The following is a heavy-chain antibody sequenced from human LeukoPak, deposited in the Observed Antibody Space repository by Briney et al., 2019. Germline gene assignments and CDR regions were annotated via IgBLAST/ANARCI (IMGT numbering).Heavy chain of an antibody. Sequence: GGSLRFSCAVSGFTFRTYWMHWVRQVPGEGLVWVSRINEDGSITNYADSVKGRFSISRDNAKNTLYLQMNSLRAEDTAVYYCASKVEMATIVLHYYGMDVWGQGTTVTVSS. CDR2: INEDGSIT. CDR3: ASKVEMATIVLHYYGMDV. J-gene: IGHJ6*02. V-gene: IGHV3-74*01. CDR1: GFTFRTYW. D-gene: IGHD5-24*01.